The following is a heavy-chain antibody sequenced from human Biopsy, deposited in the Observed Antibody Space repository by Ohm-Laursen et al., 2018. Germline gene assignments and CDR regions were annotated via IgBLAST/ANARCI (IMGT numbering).Heavy chain of an antibody. CDR1: GGTFSNYG. D-gene: IGHD3-9*01. Sequence: SVKVSCKAPGGTFSNYGVNWVRQAPGQGLEWLGGNVPILGTGNYAHQFQDRVTVVADTSTSTATMELRSLRSDDTAVYYCATKLTGYFHYWGQGTLVIVSS. CDR3: ATKLTGYFHY. CDR2: NVPILGTG. V-gene: IGHV1-69*06. J-gene: IGHJ4*02.